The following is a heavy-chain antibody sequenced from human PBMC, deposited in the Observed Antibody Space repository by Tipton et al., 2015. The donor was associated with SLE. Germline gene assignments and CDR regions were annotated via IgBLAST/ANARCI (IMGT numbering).Heavy chain of an antibody. V-gene: IGHV3-30*04. D-gene: IGHD3-3*01. CDR2: ISYDGSNK. CDR3: AKLGLGVVIDY. CDR1: GFTFFTYA. J-gene: IGHJ4*02. Sequence: SLRLSCAASGFTFFTYAMHWVRQAPGKGLEWVAVISYDGSNKYYADSVKGRFTISRDNSKNTLYLQMNSLRDEDTAVYYCAKLGLGVVIDYWGQGTLVTASS.